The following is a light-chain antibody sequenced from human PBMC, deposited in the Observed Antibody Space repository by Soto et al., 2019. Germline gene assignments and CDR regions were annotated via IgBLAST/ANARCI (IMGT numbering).Light chain of an antibody. CDR1: QSVSNNY. V-gene: IGKV3-20*01. CDR3: HQYGSSGT. CDR2: GAS. Sequence: EIVLTQSPGTLSLSPGERATLSCRASQSVSNNYLAWYQQKPGQAPRLLIYGASNRATGIPDRFSGSGSGTDFTLTISRLEPEDFAVYYCHQYGSSGTFGQGTKVDI. J-gene: IGKJ1*01.